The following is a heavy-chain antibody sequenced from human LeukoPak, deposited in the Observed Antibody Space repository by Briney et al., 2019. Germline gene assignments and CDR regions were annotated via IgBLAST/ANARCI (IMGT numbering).Heavy chain of an antibody. J-gene: IGHJ4*02. CDR1: GFTFSNSA. V-gene: IGHV3-23*01. CDR2: ISGSGGST. Sequence: GGSLRLSCAASGFTFSNSAMSWVRQAPGKGLEWVSGISGSGGSTYHADSVKGRFSISRDNSRNTVFLQMHSLRAEDTALYYCAKTTAGYSSGRYPGWPIDYWGQGTLVTVSS. D-gene: IGHD6-19*01. CDR3: AKTTAGYSSGRYPGWPIDY.